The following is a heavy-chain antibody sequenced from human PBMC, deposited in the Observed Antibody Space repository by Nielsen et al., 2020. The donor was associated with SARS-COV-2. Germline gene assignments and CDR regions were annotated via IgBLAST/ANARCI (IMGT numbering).Heavy chain of an antibody. CDR2: IHHRGST. J-gene: IGHJ6*02. Sequence: SQTLSLTCAASGFTFSSYRMSWIRQPPGKGLEWIGEIHHRGSTNYDPSLKSRVTISVDTSKNQFSLKLSSVTAADTAVYYCARAYAGMDTVVRYYYYGMDVWGQGTTVTVSS. CDR1: GFTFSSYR. CDR3: ARAYAGMDTVVRYYYYGMDV. D-gene: IGHD2-2*03. V-gene: IGHV4-34*01.